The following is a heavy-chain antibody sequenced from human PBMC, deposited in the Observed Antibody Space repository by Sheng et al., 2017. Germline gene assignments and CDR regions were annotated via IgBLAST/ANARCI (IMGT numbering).Heavy chain of an antibody. Sequence: QVQLQQWGAGLLKPSETLSLTCAVYGGSFSGYYWSWIRQPPGKGLEWIGEINHSGSTNYNPSLKSRVTISVDTSKNQFSLKLSSVTAADTAVYYCARGRRGSGSSDAFDIWGQGTMVTVSS. D-gene: IGHD3-10*01. CDR1: GGSFSGYY. CDR3: ARGRRGSGSSDAFDI. CDR2: INHSGST. J-gene: IGHJ3*02. V-gene: IGHV4-34*01.